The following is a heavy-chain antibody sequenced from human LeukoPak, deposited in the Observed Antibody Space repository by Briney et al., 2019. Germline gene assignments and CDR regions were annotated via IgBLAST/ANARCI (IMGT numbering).Heavy chain of an antibody. CDR2: ISGSGGST. V-gene: IGHV3-23*01. Sequence: PGGSLRLSCAASGFIFRTYAMSWVRQAPGKGLEWVSAISGSGGSTYYADSVKGRFTISRDNSKNTLYLQMNSLRAEDTAVYYCAKEIRCSGGSCYPGDAFDIWGQGTMVTVSS. J-gene: IGHJ3*02. CDR1: GFIFRTYA. CDR3: AKEIRCSGGSCYPGDAFDI. D-gene: IGHD2-15*01.